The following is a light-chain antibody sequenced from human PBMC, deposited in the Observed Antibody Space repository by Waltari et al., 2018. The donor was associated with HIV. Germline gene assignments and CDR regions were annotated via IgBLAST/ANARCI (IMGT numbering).Light chain of an antibody. CDR1: RTVLYNRNY. CDR3: QQYYTLRST. J-gene: IGKJ4*01. V-gene: IGKV4-1*01. Sequence: DIVMTQSPDSLAVSLGARATVTCTSSRTVLYNRNYLAWYQQKPGQAPMVLIYWASTRAFGVPDRFSGSGSGTDFSLTISRVQADDVAIYYCQQYYTLRSTFGGGTKIEI. CDR2: WAS.